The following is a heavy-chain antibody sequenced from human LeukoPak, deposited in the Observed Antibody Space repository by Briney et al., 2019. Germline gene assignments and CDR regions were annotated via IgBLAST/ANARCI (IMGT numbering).Heavy chain of an antibody. CDR3: ARVRSDYSSSSPPDY. CDR2: ISGSGGST. V-gene: IGHV3-23*01. Sequence: HSGGSLRLSCAASGFSFSSYAMSWVRQAPGKGLEWVSGISGSGGSTYYADSVRGRFTISRDNAKNTLYLQMNSLRAEDTAIYYCARVRSDYSSSSPPDYWGQGTPVTVSS. J-gene: IGHJ4*02. D-gene: IGHD6-6*01. CDR1: GFSFSSYA.